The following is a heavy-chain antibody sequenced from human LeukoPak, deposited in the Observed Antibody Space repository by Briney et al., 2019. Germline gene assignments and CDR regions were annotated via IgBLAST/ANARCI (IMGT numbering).Heavy chain of an antibody. CDR2: ISLHNGNT. D-gene: IGHD1-26*01. CDR1: GYTFNRYG. J-gene: IGHJ4*02. V-gene: IGHV1-18*01. CDR3: ARRSGSLDLLGY. Sequence: GASVKVSCKASGYTFNRYGITWVRQAPGQGLEWMGWISLHNGNTMYAQKFQGRVTMTTDTATRTAYMELRSLRSDDTAVYYCARRSGSLDLLGYWGQGTLVTVSS.